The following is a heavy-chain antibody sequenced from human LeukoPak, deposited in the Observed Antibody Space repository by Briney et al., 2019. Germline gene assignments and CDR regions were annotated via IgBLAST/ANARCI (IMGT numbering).Heavy chain of an antibody. J-gene: IGHJ5*02. CDR3: ARLGGENYYDSSGYYYAWLDP. Sequence: GESLTISCRGSGYSFATYWIGWVRQMPGKGLEWMAGIYPGDSDTRYSPSFQGQVTISADKSINTAYLQWSSLKASDSAMYYCARLGGENYYDSSGYYYAWLDPWGQGTLVTVSS. V-gene: IGHV5-51*01. CDR1: GYSFATYW. CDR2: IYPGDSDT. D-gene: IGHD3-22*01.